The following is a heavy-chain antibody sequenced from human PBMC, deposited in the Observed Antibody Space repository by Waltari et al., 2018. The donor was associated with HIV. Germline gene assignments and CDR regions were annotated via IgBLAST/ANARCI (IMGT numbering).Heavy chain of an antibody. D-gene: IGHD5-12*01. CDR2: TTFDGKTT. Sequence: QVRLREVGGGVVRPGGSLRLSCAASGFTFNDFGIDWVRKAPGKGRGWVAFTTFDGKTTYYADSVKGRFTIARDNSKKTLYLIMNTVKSEDSAVYYCARDGGRWLRLGWFDTWGQGTRVIVSA. CDR3: ARDGGRWLRLGWFDT. V-gene: IGHV3-30*19. CDR1: GFTFNDFG. J-gene: IGHJ5*02.